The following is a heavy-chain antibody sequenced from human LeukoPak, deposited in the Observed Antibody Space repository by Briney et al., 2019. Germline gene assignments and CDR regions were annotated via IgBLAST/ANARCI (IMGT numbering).Heavy chain of an antibody. V-gene: IGHV4-39*01. CDR3: ARRVISSNASFDY. J-gene: IGHJ4*02. CDR2: IYYSGTT. CDR1: GGSISSSSFY. D-gene: IGHD2-21*01. Sequence: SETLSLTCTVSGGSISSSSFYWAWIRQPPGKGLEWIGSIYYSGTTYYNPSVKSRVTMSVDTSKKQFSLQLSSVTAADTAVYYCARRVISSNASFDYWGQGTLVTVSS.